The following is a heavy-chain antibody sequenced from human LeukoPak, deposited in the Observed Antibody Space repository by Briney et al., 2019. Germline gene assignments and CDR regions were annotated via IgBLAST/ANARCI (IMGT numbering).Heavy chain of an antibody. J-gene: IGHJ4*02. V-gene: IGHV4-59*01. CDR1: GDSISGSY. D-gene: IGHD2-15*01. CDR2: IYYSGST. Sequence: SETLSLTCTVSGDSISGSYWNWIRQPPGKGLEWIGYIYYSGSTNYNPSLKSRITISVDTSKNQFSLKLSSVTAADTAVYYCARGYCSGGSCYFDYWGQGTLVTVSS. CDR3: ARGYCSGGSCYFDY.